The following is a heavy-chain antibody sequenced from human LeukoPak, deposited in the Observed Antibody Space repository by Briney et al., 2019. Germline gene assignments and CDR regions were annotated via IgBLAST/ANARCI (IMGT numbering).Heavy chain of an antibody. D-gene: IGHD4/OR15-4a*01. CDR3: ARHGRRIGAYYYYMDV. Sequence: SETLSLTCAVYGGSFSGYYWSWIRQPPGKGLEWIGEINHSGSTNYNPSLKSQVTISVDTSKNQFSLKLSSVTAADTAVYYCARHGRRIGAYYYYMDVWGKGTTVTISS. V-gene: IGHV4-34*01. CDR1: GGSFSGYY. CDR2: INHSGST. J-gene: IGHJ6*03.